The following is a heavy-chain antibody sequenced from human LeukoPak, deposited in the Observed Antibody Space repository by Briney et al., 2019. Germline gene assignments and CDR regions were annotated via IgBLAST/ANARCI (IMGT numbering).Heavy chain of an antibody. CDR3: ARGRAGDRAFDY. D-gene: IGHD7-27*01. J-gene: IGHJ4*02. CDR1: GGSFSGYY. Sequence: SETLSLTCAVYGGSFSGYYWSWIRQPPGKGLEWIGEINHSGSTNYNPSLKSRVTISVDTSKNQFSLKLSSVTAADTAVYYCARGRAGDRAFDYCGQGTLVTVSS. CDR2: INHSGST. V-gene: IGHV4-34*01.